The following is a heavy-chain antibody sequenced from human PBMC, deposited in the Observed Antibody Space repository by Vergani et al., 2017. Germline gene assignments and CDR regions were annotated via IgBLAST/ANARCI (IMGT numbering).Heavy chain of an antibody. V-gene: IGHV5-51*01. D-gene: IGHD3-22*01. Sequence: EVQLVQSGAEVKTPGESLKISCKGSGYSFTSYWIGWVRQMPGKGLEWMGIIYPGDSDTRYSPSFQGQVTISADKSISTAYLQWSSLKASDTAMYYCARGGRPHYYDSSGYPRPFDYWGQGTLVTVSS. CDR1: GYSFTSYW. CDR2: IYPGDSDT. J-gene: IGHJ4*02. CDR3: ARGGRPHYYDSSGYPRPFDY.